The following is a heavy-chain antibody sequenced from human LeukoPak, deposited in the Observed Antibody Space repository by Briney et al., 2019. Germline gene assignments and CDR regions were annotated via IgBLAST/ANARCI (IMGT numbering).Heavy chain of an antibody. V-gene: IGHV3-30*02. D-gene: IGHD1-1*01. Sequence: QPGGSLRLSCAASGFTFSSYGMHWVRQAPGKGLEWVAFIRYDGSNKYYADSVKGRFTISRDNSKNTLYLQMNSLRAEDTAVYYCAKVPRYDPLDLPTFDYWGQGTLVTVSS. CDR2: IRYDGSNK. CDR1: GFTFSSYG. CDR3: AKVPRYDPLDLPTFDY. J-gene: IGHJ4*02.